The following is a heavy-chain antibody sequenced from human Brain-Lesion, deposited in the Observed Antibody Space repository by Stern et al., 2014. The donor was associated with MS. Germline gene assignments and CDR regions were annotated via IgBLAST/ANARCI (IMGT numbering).Heavy chain of an antibody. Sequence: EVQLVESGGDLVQPGRSLRLSCAAFGFTFDDYAMHGVRQAPGKGLEWVAGISWNSGTIGYADSVKVRFTTSRDNAYSSLYLQMNSLRPEDTALYYCARDITGSSAYFAYWGQGTLVTVSS. J-gene: IGHJ4*02. CDR2: ISWNSGTI. CDR1: GFTFDDYA. V-gene: IGHV3-9*01. CDR3: ARDITGSSAYFAY. D-gene: IGHD1-14*01.